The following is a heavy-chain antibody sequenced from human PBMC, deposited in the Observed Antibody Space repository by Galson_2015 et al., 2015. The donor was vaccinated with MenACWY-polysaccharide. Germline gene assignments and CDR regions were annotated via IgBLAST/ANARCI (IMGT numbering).Heavy chain of an antibody. V-gene: IGHV1-18*01. CDR2: ISAYSDNT. CDR3: ARDRSIGDYYYYGMDV. Sequence: SVKVSCKASGYTFTSYGISWVRQAPGQGLEWMGWISAYSDNTNYTQKFQGRVTMTTDISTSTAYMELRSLRSDDTAVYYCARDRSIGDYYYYGMDVWGQGTTVTVSS. J-gene: IGHJ6*02. D-gene: IGHD2/OR15-2a*01. CDR1: GYTFTSYG.